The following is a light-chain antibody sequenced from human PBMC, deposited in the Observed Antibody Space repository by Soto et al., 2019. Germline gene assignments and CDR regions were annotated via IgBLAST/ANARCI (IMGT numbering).Light chain of an antibody. CDR2: SHS. CDR3: AAWDDSLTGYV. V-gene: IGLV1-44*01. J-gene: IGLJ1*01. CDR1: SSNIGSNT. Sequence: QSVLTQPPSVSGTPGQRVTISCSGSSSNIGSNTISWFRQLPGTAPKLLIYSHSQRPSGVPDRFSGSKSGTSASLAISGLQSEDEADYYCAAWDDSLTGYVFGTGNKVTVL.